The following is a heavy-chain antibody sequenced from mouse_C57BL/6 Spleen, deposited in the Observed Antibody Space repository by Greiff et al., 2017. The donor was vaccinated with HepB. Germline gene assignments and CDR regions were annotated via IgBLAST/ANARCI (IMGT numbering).Heavy chain of an antibody. CDR2: ISSGSSTI. V-gene: IGHV5-17*01. CDR3: ARGNDGTTRFAY. Sequence: DVQLVESGGGLVKPGGSLKLSCAASGFTFSDYGMHWVRQAPEKGLEWVAYISSGSSTIYYADTVKGRFTISRDNAKNTLFLQMTSLRSEDTAMYYCARGNDGTTRFAYWGQGTLVTVSA. J-gene: IGHJ3*01. CDR1: GFTFSDYG. D-gene: IGHD2-3*01.